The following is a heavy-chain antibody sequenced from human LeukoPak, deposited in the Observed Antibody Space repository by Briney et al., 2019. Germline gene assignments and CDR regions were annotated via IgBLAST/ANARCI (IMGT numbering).Heavy chain of an antibody. J-gene: IGHJ4*02. V-gene: IGHV4-59*12. CDR3: ARGLPYDSSGYYFDGFDH. Sequence: SETLSLTCTVSGGSINSYYWSWIRQPPGKGLEWIGFIYYSGSTSYNPSLKSRVTISVDTSKNQCSLMLNSVTAADTAVYYCARGLPYDSSGYYFDGFDHWGQGTLVTVSS. CDR2: IYYSGST. CDR1: GGSINSYY. D-gene: IGHD3-22*01.